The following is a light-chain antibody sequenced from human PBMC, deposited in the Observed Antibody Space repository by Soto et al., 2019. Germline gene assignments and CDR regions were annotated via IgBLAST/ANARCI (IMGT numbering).Light chain of an antibody. V-gene: IGKV1-5*03. CDR2: KAS. J-gene: IGKJ2*01. CDR3: QQYNSPHT. Sequence: DIQMTQSPSTLSASVGDRVTITCRASQSISSWLAWYQQKPGKAPKLLIYKASSLESGVPSRFSGSGSGTGFTLTISSLQPDDFATYYCQQYNSPHTFGQGTKVDIK. CDR1: QSISSW.